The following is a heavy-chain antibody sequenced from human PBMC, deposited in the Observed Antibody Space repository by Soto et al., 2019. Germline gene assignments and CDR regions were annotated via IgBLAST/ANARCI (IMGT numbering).Heavy chain of an antibody. CDR1: VFTFGDYA. D-gene: IGHD2-2*01. V-gene: IGHV3-49*03. CDR2: IRSNAYGGTT. Sequence: PGGSLRRSCTASVFTFGDYAMSWFRQAPGKGLEWVGFIRSNAYGGTTEYAASVKGRFTISRDDSKSIAYLQMNSLKTEDTAVYYCTRDTEVPAAINYYYCGMDVSGQGTTVTVPS. J-gene: IGHJ6*02. CDR3: TRDTEVPAAINYYYCGMDV.